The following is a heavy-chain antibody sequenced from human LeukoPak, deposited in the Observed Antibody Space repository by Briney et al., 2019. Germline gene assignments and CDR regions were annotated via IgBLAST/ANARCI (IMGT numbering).Heavy chain of an antibody. CDR2: ISGDGSTT. J-gene: IGHJ5*02. D-gene: IGHD4-17*01. CDR3: ARDEPTVTTGPPVGS. CDR1: GFTFSSYW. Sequence: GGSLRLSCAASGFTFSSYWMSWVRQAPGKGLVWVSCISGDGSTTNYADSVKGRFTISRDNAKNTLYLQMNSLSAEDTAVYYCARDEPTVTTGPPVGSWGQGTLVTVSS. V-gene: IGHV3-74*01.